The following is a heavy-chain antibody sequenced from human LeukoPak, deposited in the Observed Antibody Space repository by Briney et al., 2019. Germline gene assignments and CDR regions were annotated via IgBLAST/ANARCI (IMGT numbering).Heavy chain of an antibody. Sequence: PSETLSLTCTVSGGSISSYYWSWIRQPPGKGLEWIGYIYYSGSTNYNPSLKSRVTISVDTSKNQFSLKLSSVTAADTAVYYCARVYCSSTSCYSGDPWGQGTLVTVSS. D-gene: IGHD2-2*01. V-gene: IGHV4-59*01. CDR2: IYYSGST. CDR1: GGSISSYY. J-gene: IGHJ5*02. CDR3: ARVYCSSTSCYSGDP.